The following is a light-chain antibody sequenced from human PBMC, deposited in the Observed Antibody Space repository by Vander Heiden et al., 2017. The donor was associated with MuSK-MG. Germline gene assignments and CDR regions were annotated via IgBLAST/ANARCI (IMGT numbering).Light chain of an antibody. CDR2: AAS. CDR3: QQTDRTPYT. V-gene: IGKV1-39*01. J-gene: IGKJ2*01. Sequence: DIQITQSPSSLSASVGDRVTITCRASQSISNFLNWYQEKPGKAPKLLIYAASSLQSGVPSRFSGSGSGTAFTLTISSLQPEDFATYYCQQTDRTPYTFGQGTKLEIK. CDR1: QSISNF.